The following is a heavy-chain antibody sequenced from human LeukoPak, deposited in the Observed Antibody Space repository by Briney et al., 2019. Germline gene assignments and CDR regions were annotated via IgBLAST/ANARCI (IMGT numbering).Heavy chain of an antibody. CDR3: ARRAYSSGWYYFDY. CDR1: GVSISSYY. Sequence: SETLSLTCTVSGVSISSYYWSWIRQPPGKGLEWIGYIYYSGSTNYNPSLKSRVTISVDTSKNQFSLQLSSVTAADTAMYYCARRAYSSGWYYFDYWGQGTLVTVSS. J-gene: IGHJ4*02. D-gene: IGHD6-19*01. CDR2: IYYSGST. V-gene: IGHV4-59*01.